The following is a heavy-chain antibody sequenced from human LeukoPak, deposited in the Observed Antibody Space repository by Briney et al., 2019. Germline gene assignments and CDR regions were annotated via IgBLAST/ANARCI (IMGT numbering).Heavy chain of an antibody. D-gene: IGHD6-13*01. J-gene: IGHJ4*02. CDR1: GFTFSDYY. CDR2: ISGSSGYT. CDR3: ATRGHSSSWYYFDY. V-gene: IGHV3-11*03. Sequence: GGSLRLSCAASGFTFSDYYMNWIRQAPGKGLEWVSYISGSSGYTNYADSVKGRFTISRDNAKNSLYLQMNSLRAEDRAVYYCATRGHSSSWYYFDYWGQGTLVTVSS.